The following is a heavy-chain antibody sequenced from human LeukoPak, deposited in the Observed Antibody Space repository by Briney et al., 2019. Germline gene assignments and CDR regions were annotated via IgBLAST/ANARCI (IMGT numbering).Heavy chain of an antibody. CDR2: INQDSSEK. CDR1: GFTFSNYW. Sequence: RGSLRLSCAASGFTFSNYWMSWVRQAPGKVLEWVANINQDSSEKYYVDSVKGRFTISRDNAKNSLYLQLNTLRPEDTAVYYCVQGWRDNWGQGILVTVSS. V-gene: IGHV3-7*01. D-gene: IGHD2-15*01. CDR3: VQGWRDN. J-gene: IGHJ4*02.